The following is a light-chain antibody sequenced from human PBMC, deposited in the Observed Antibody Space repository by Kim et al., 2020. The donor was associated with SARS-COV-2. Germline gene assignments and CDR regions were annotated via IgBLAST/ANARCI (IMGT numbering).Light chain of an antibody. V-gene: IGKV1-5*01. CDR3: QHYDVYSGT. CDR1: QSISIS. J-gene: IGKJ1*01. CDR2: EAS. Sequence: GDRVTITCRASQSISISLAWYQQKPGKAPNRLIYEASSLQSGVPSRCSGSGSGTEFTLTISSLQPDDFATYYCQHYDVYSGTFGQGTKVDIK.